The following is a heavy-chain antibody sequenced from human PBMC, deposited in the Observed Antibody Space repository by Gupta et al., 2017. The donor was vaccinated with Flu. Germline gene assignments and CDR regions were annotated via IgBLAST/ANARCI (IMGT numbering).Heavy chain of an antibody. CDR3: ATQWLSAPRTYGMDV. V-gene: IGHV1-24*01. Sequence: HWVRQAPGKGLEWMGGFAPEERETIYAQKFQGRVTMSEDTSTDTAYMELTGLRSEDTAVYYCATQWLSAPRTYGMDVWGQGTTVIVSS. D-gene: IGHD2-8*01. J-gene: IGHJ6*02. CDR2: FAPEERET.